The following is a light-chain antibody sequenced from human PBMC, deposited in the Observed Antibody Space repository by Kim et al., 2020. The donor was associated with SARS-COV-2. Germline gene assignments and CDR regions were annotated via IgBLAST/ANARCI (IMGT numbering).Light chain of an antibody. CDR2: DVS. Sequence: GRSIPISCIGTSSDVGGYNYVSWYQQHPGKAPQLMIYDVSKRPSGVSTRFSGSKSGNTASLTISGLQAEDEADYYCCSYTGNSTYVFGTGTKVTVL. J-gene: IGLJ1*01. V-gene: IGLV2-14*03. CDR1: SSDVGGYNY. CDR3: CSYTGNSTYV.